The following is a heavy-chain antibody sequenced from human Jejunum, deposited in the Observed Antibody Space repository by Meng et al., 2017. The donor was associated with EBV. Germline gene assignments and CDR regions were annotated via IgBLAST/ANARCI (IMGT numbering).Heavy chain of an antibody. CDR3: ARAGGDYEDY. Sequence: QWVQSGAEVKKPGSSVKVLCKASGDRFGTYSVSWARQAPGQGLEWMGNTVPIFGTTSYAQKFQGRVTITADESTRTAFMELRNLRSEDSAMYYCARAGGDYEDYWGQGTLVTVSS. J-gene: IGHJ1*01. CDR2: TVPIFGTT. D-gene: IGHD4-17*01. CDR1: GDRFGTYS. V-gene: IGHV1-69*15.